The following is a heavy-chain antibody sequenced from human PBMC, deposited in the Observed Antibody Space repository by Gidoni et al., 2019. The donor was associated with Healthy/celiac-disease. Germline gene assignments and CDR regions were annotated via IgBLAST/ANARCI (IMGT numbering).Heavy chain of an antibody. V-gene: IGHV3-33*01. D-gene: IGHD2-15*01. CDR2: IWYDGSNK. Sequence: QVQLVESGGGVVQPGRSLRLSCAASGFTFSSYGMHWVRQAPGKGLEWVAVIWYDGSNKYYADSVKGRFTISRDNSKNTLYLQMNSLRAEDTAVYYCARETSRDLVVVVAAYDYGMDVWGQGTTVTVSS. CDR1: GFTFSSYG. CDR3: ARETSRDLVVVVAAYDYGMDV. J-gene: IGHJ6*02.